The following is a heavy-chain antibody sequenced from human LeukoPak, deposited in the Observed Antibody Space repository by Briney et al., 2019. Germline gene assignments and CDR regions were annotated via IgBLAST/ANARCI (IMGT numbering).Heavy chain of an antibody. V-gene: IGHV1-2*02. CDR1: GYTFTGYY. J-gene: IGHJ4*02. D-gene: IGHD1/OR15-1a*01. Sequence: VASVKVSCKASGYTFTGYYMHWVRQAPGQGLEWMGWINPNSGGTNYAQKFQGRVTMTRDTSISTAYMELSRLRSDDTAVYYCARGRYNWNIGGYYFDYWGQGTLVTVSS. CDR2: INPNSGGT. CDR3: ARGRYNWNIGGYYFDY.